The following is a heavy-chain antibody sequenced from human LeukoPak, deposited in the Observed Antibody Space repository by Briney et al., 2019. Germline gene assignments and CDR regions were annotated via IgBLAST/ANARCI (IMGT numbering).Heavy chain of an antibody. V-gene: IGHV3-30*18. Sequence: GGSLRLPCAASGFTFGNYGMHWVRQAPGKGLEWVAIISYDGSNKYYADSVEGRFTTSRDNSKNTLYLRMNSLRAEDTAVYYRAKSCLDTYYDTLTGSDYWGQGTLVTVSS. CDR3: AKSCLDTYYDTLTGSDY. J-gene: IGHJ4*02. D-gene: IGHD3-9*01. CDR1: GFTFGNYG. CDR2: ISYDGSNK.